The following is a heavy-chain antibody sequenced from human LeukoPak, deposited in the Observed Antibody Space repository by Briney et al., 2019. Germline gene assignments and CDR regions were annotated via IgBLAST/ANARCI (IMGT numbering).Heavy chain of an antibody. J-gene: IGHJ4*02. V-gene: IGHV4-34*01. D-gene: IGHD3-22*01. CDR3: AGTNPDYYYDSSGYYEAFDY. Sequence: PSETLSLTCAVYGGSFSGYYWSWIRQPPGKGLEWIGEINHSGSTNYNPSLKSRVTISVDTSKNQFSLKLSSVTAADTAVYYCAGTNPDYYYDSSGYYEAFDYWGQGTLVTVSS. CDR2: INHSGST. CDR1: GGSFSGYY.